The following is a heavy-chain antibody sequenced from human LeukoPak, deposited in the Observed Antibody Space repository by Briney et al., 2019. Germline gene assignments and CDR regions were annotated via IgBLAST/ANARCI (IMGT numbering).Heavy chain of an antibody. CDR2: ISSSSSYI. V-gene: IGHV3-21*01. CDR3: ARSYVSTHYDFWSGYYTFPLDY. J-gene: IGHJ4*02. D-gene: IGHD3-3*01. CDR1: GFAFSSYS. Sequence: GGSLRLSCAASGFAFSSYSMNWVGQAPGKGLEWVSSISSSSSYIYYADSVKGRFTISRDNAKNSLYLQMNSLRAEDTAVYYCARSYVSTHYDFWSGYYTFPLDYWGQGTLVTVSS.